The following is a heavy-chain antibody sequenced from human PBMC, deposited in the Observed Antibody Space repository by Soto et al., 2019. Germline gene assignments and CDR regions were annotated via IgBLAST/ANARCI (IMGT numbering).Heavy chain of an antibody. J-gene: IGHJ4*02. D-gene: IGHD1-1*01. CDR2: IYSGGTT. CDR1: GLTVRNSY. Sequence: EVQLVESGGGLVQPGGSLRLSCAASGLTVRNSYMNWVRRAPGKGLEWVSIIYSGGTTYYADSVKGRFTSSRDNTKNTLYLQMNSLRADDTAVYYCARNTTVTTPTYFASWDQGTMVIVSS. CDR3: ARNTTVTTPTYFAS. V-gene: IGHV3-66*01.